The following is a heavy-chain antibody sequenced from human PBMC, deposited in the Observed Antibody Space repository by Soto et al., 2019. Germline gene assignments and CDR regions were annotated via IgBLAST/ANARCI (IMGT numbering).Heavy chain of an antibody. Sequence: GGSLRLSCAASGFTFSSYGMHWVRQAPGKGLEWVAVISYDGSNKYYADSVKGRFTISRDNSKNTLYLQMNSLRAEDTAVYYCARDKRDLRFLEWSYYYDYWGQGSLVTVSS. CDR2: ISYDGSNK. CDR3: ARDKRDLRFLEWSYYYDY. J-gene: IGHJ4*02. D-gene: IGHD3-3*01. CDR1: GFTFSSYG. V-gene: IGHV3-30*03.